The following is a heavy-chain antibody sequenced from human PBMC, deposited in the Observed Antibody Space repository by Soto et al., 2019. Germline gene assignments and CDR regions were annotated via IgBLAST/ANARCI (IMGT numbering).Heavy chain of an antibody. CDR1: GYTLTELS. J-gene: IGHJ4*02. D-gene: IGHD6-19*01. CDR3: ARWDSSGWYDYFDY. CDR2: FDPEDGET. Sequence: ASVKVSCKVSGYTLTELSMHWVRQAPGKGLEWMGGFDPEDGETIYAQKFQGRVTMTEDTSTDTAYMELRSLRSEDTAVYYCARWDSSGWYDYFDYWGQGTLVTVSS. V-gene: IGHV1-24*01.